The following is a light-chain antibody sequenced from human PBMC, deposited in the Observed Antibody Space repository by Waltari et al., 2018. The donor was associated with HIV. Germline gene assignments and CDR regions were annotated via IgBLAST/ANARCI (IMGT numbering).Light chain of an antibody. CDR2: EVS. CDR3: SSYTSSSTLYVV. V-gene: IGLV2-14*01. Sequence: QSALTQPASVSGSPGQSITITCTGTNSDVGGDNYVPWYQQHPGKAPKLLFYEVSNRPSGVSNRFSGSKSGNTASLTISGLQAEDEADYYCSSYTSSSTLYVVFGGGTKLTVL. CDR1: NSDVGGDNY. J-gene: IGLJ2*01.